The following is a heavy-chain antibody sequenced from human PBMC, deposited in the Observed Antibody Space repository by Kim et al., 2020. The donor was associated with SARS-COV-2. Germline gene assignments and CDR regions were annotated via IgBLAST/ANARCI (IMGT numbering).Heavy chain of an antibody. Sequence: SETLSLTCTVSGGSISSYYWSWIRQPPGKGLEWIGYIYNSGSTNYNPSLKSRVTISADTSKNQFSLKLSSVTAADTAMYYCAGSRSIMIRGVRITGWFDPWGQGTLVSVSS. CDR2: IYNSGST. CDR3: AGSRSIMIRGVRITGWFDP. D-gene: IGHD3-10*01. V-gene: IGHV4-59*13. J-gene: IGHJ5*02. CDR1: GGSISSYY.